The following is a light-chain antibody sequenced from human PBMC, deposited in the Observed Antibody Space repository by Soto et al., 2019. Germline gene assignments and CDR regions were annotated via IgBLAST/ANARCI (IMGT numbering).Light chain of an antibody. CDR2: VGTGGIVG. J-gene: IGLJ2*01. CDR1: SGYSNYK. CDR3: GADHGSGSNFV. Sequence: QSVLTQPPSASASLGASVTLTCTLSSGYSNYKVDWYQQRPGKGPRFVMRVGTGGIVGSKGDGIPDRFSVLGSGLNRYLTIKXXXXXXXXXXXXGADHGSGSNFVFGGGTKVTVL. V-gene: IGLV9-49*01.